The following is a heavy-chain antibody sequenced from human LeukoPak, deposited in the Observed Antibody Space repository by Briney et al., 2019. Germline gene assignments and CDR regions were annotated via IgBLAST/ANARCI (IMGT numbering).Heavy chain of an antibody. CDR3: ARGKAAGGTPEYYYYYYGMDV. V-gene: IGHV4-34*01. J-gene: IGHJ6*02. CDR2: INHSGST. D-gene: IGHD6-13*01. Sequence: PSETLSLTCAVYGGSFSGYYWSWIRQPPGKGLEWIGEINHSGSTNYNPSLKSRVTISVDTSKNQFSLKLSSVTAADTAVYYCARGKAAGGTPEYYYYYYGMDVWGQGTTVTVSS. CDR1: GGSFSGYY.